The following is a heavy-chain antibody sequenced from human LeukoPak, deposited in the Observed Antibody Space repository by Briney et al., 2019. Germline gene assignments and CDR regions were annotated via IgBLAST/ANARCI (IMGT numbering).Heavy chain of an antibody. CDR1: GYTFTGYY. J-gene: IGHJ4*02. CDR2: INPNSGGT. Sequence: ASVKVSCKASGYTFTGYYMHWVRQAPGQGLEWMGWINPNSGGTNYAQKFQGRVTMTRDTSTSTAYMELRSLRSDDTAVYYCARAWTWIQLWSTVDYWGQGTLVTVSS. CDR3: ARAWTWIQLWSTVDY. D-gene: IGHD5-18*01. V-gene: IGHV1-2*02.